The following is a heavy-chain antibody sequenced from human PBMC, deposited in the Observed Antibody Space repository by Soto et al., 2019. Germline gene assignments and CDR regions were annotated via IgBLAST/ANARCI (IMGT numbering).Heavy chain of an antibody. V-gene: IGHV4-30-4*01. CDR1: GGSISSSDHY. D-gene: IGHD2-2*01. CDR3: ARGYCSSSSCPADWFDP. J-gene: IGHJ5*02. CDR2: IYYSGST. Sequence: SETLSLTCTVSGGSISSSDHYWSWIRQPPGKGLEWIGYIYYSGSTYYNPSLKSRVTISVDMSKNQFSLKLSSVTAAHTAVYFCARGYCSSSSCPADWFDPWGQGTLVTASS.